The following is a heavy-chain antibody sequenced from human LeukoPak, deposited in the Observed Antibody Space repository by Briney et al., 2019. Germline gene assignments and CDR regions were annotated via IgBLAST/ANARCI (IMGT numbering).Heavy chain of an antibody. CDR3: VKGGSYSSHAFDI. Sequence: AGGSLRLSCSASGFTFSSYAMHWVRQAPGKGLESVSSISSNGAGTYYAGSLKGGFTISRDNSKNTLYLQMSSLRADDTAVYYCVKGGSYSSHAFDIWGQGTMVTVSS. CDR2: ISSNGAGT. V-gene: IGHV3-64D*09. D-gene: IGHD6-13*01. J-gene: IGHJ3*02. CDR1: GFTFSSYA.